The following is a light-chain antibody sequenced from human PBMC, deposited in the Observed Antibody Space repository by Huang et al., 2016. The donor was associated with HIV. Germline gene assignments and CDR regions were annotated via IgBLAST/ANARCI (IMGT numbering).Light chain of an antibody. J-gene: IGKJ3*01. Sequence: DIQMTQSPSSLSAFVGDRVIITCRASQIISSYLNWYQQKPGKAPNLLIYAASTLQSGVPSRFSGSGSGTDFTLTISSLQPEDFATYYCQQSYSTPRTFGPGTKVHIK. CDR2: AAS. V-gene: IGKV1-39*01. CDR3: QQSYSTPRT. CDR1: QIISSY.